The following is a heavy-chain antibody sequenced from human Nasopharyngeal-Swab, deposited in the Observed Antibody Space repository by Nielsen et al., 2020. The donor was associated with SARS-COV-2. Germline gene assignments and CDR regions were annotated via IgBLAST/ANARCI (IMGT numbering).Heavy chain of an antibody. V-gene: IGHV3-11*01. CDR2: ISSSGSTI. J-gene: IGHJ4*02. CDR3: AREVSSSLDH. Sequence: WIRQPPGKGLEWVSYISSSGSTIYYADSVKGRFTISRDNAKNSLYLQMNSLRAEDTAVYYCAREVSSSLDHWGQGTLVTVSS.